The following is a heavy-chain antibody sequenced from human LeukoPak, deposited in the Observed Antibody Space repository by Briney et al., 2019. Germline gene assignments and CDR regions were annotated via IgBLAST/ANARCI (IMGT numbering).Heavy chain of an antibody. J-gene: IGHJ4*02. CDR2: IASDGSST. CDR3: ARTSGESTAALRAPFDY. CDR1: GFTFSSYW. D-gene: IGHD6-6*01. V-gene: IGHV3-74*01. Sequence: GGSLRLSCAASGFTFSSYWMNWVRQAPGKGLVWVSRIASDGSSTTYADSVKGRFSISRDNAKNSLYLQMNSLRAEDAAVYYCARTSGESTAALRAPFDYWGQGTLVTVSS.